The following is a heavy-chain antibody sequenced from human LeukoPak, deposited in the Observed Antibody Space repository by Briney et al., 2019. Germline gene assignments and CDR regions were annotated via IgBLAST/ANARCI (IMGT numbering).Heavy chain of an antibody. CDR2: INPNSGGT. D-gene: IGHD3-10*01. CDR1: GYTFTGYY. CDR3: ARVRAGNRFGYYFDY. Sequence: GASVKVSCKASGYTFTGYYMHWVRQAPAQGLEWMGWINPNSGGTNYAQKFQGRVTMTRDTSISTAYMELSRLRSDDTAVYYCARVRAGNRFGYYFDYWGQGTLVTVSS. V-gene: IGHV1-2*02. J-gene: IGHJ4*02.